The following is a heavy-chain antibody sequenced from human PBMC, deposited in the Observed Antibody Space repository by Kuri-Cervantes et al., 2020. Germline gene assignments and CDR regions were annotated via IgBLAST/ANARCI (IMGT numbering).Heavy chain of an antibody. CDR2: MNPNSGNT. Sequence: ASVKVSCKASGYTFTSYDNNWVRQATGQGLEWMGWMNPNSGNTGYAQKFQGRVTMTRNTSISTAYMELSSLRSEDTAVYYCARDGHNWNYDQWGTTFYYYGMDVWGQGTTVTVSS. CDR3: ARDGHNWNYDQWGTTFYYYGMDV. D-gene: IGHD1-7*01. J-gene: IGHJ6*02. V-gene: IGHV1-8*01. CDR1: GYTFTSYD.